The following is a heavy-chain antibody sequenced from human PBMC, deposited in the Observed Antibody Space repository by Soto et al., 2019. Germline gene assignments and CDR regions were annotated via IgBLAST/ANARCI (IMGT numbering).Heavy chain of an antibody. CDR3: ARDFYAHDYGDYGAIQH. CDR2: ISAYNGNT. V-gene: IGHV1-18*01. CDR1: GYTFTSDG. J-gene: IGHJ1*01. Sequence: QVQLEQSGAEVKKPGASVKVSCKASGYTFTSDGISWVRQAPGQGLEWMGWISAYNGNTNYAQKLQGRVTMTTDTSTSTAYMELRSLRSDDTAVYYCARDFYAHDYGDYGAIQHWGQGTLVTVSS. D-gene: IGHD4-17*01.